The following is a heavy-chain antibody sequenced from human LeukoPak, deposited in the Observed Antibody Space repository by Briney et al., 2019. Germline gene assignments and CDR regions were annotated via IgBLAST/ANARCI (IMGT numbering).Heavy chain of an antibody. CDR2: INHSGST. D-gene: IGHD3-22*01. Sequence: PSETLSLTCAVYGGSFSGYYWSWIRQPPGKGLEWIGEINHSGSTNYNPSLKSRVTISVDTSKNQFSLKLSSVTAADTAVYYCARRRYYYDSSGYQYWGQGTLVTVSS. CDR3: ARRRYYYDSSGYQY. J-gene: IGHJ4*02. CDR1: GGSFSGYY. V-gene: IGHV4-34*01.